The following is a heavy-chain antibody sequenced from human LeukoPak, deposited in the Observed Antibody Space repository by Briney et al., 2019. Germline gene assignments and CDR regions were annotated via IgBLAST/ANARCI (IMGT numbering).Heavy chain of an antibody. CDR2: IRYDGSNK. CDR1: GFTFSSYG. CDR3: AKDRHIVVVVAAFWFDP. V-gene: IGHV3-30*02. J-gene: IGHJ5*02. D-gene: IGHD2-15*01. Sequence: PGGTLRLSCAASGFTFSSYGMHWVRQAPGKGLEWVAFIRYDGSNKYYADSVKGRFTISRDNSKNTLYLQMNSLRAEDTAVYYCAKDRHIVVVVAAFWFDPWGQGTLVTVSS.